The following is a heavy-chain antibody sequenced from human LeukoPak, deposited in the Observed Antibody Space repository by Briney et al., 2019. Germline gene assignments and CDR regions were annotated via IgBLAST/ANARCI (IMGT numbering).Heavy chain of an antibody. CDR2: IKQDGSEK. V-gene: IGHV3-7*01. CDR3: ARSSTWLSYGMDV. J-gene: IGHJ6*02. D-gene: IGHD6-19*01. CDR1: GFTFSSYG. Sequence: PGGSLRLSCAASGFTFSSYGMHWVRQAPGKGLEWVANIKQDGSEKYYVYSVKGRFTISRDNAKNSPYLQMHGLRAEDTAVYYCARSSTWLSYGMDVWGQGTTLTVSS.